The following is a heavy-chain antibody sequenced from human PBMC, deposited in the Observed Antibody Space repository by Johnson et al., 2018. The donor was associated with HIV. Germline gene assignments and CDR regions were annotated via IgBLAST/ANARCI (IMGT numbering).Heavy chain of an antibody. CDR3: ARGKGAAAGLDAFDF. V-gene: IGHV3-20*04. D-gene: IGHD6-13*01. Sequence: VQLVESGGGVVRPGGSLRLSCVASGFTFDDYGMSWVRQGPGKGLEWVTGINWSGDSTEYAASVQGRFTVSRDNARNSLYLQINGLRAEDTAFYYCARGKGAAAGLDAFDFWGQGRMVTVSS. J-gene: IGHJ3*01. CDR2: INWSGDST. CDR1: GFTFDDYG.